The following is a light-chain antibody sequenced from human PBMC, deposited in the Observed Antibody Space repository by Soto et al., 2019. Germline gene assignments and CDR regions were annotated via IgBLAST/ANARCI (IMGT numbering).Light chain of an antibody. CDR3: SSYTSSSTHWV. J-gene: IGLJ3*02. V-gene: IGLV2-14*01. CDR2: DVS. CDR1: NSDVGGYNY. Sequence: QSALTQPASVSGSPGQSITISCTGTNSDVGGYNYVSWYQQHPGKAPKLMIYDVSNRPSGVSNRFSGSKSGNTASLTISGLQAEDEADYYCSSYTSSSTHWVFGGGTKLTV.